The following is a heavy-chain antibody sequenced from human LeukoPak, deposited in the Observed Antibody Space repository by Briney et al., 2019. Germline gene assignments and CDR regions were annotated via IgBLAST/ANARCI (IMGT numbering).Heavy chain of an antibody. V-gene: IGHV3-30*18. J-gene: IGHJ5*02. CDR2: ISYDGSNK. CDR1: GFTFSTYA. Sequence: GRSLRLSCAASGFTFSTYAMHWVRQAPGKGLEWVAVISYDGSNKYYADSVKGRFTISRDNSKNTLYLQMNTLRAEDTAVYYCAKDVSWNWFDPLGQGTLVTVSS. CDR3: AKDVSWNWFDP.